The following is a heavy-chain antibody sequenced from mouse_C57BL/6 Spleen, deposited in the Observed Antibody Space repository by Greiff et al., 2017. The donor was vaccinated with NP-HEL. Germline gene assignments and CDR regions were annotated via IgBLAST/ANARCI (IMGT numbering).Heavy chain of an antibody. J-gene: IGHJ2*01. D-gene: IGHD1-1*01. CDR1: GYTFTDYE. V-gene: IGHV1-15*01. CDR2: IDPETGGT. CDR3: TRRENLYCGSSPYYCDY. Sequence: QVQLQQSGAELVRPGASVTLSCKASGYTFTDYEMPWVKQTPVHGLEWIGAIDPETGGTASNQKFKGKAILTADKSSSTAYMDISSLTSEDSAVYYGTRRENLYCGSSPYYCDYGGKGTTLTVSS.